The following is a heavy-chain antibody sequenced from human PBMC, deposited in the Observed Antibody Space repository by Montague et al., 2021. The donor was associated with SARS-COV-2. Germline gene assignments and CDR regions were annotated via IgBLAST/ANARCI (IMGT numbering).Heavy chain of an antibody. Sequence: SETLSLTCTVSAGSISGYYWSWIRQPPGKGLEWIGYIYHSGNTNYNPSLKSRVSISADTPKNQFSLRLSSVTAADTAVYYCAREYRIELWQTNWYFGLWGRGTLVTVSS. D-gene: IGHD5-18*01. CDR1: AGSISGYY. V-gene: IGHV4-59*01. CDR2: IYHSGNT. CDR3: AREYRIELWQTNWYFGL. J-gene: IGHJ2*01.